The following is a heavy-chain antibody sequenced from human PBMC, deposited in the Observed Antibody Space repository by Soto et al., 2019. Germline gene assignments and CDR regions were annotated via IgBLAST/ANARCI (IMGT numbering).Heavy chain of an antibody. CDR1: GFIFSTKA. V-gene: IGHV3-30*03. CDR2: ISYDGSTK. CDR3: ARDTTLQGDYYFDY. D-gene: IGHD1-1*01. J-gene: IGHJ4*02. Sequence: QVPLVESGGGVVQPGTSLRLSCAASGFIFSTKAMHWVRQAPGKGLEWVAIISYDGSTKYYADSVKGRFTISRDNSKDTLYLQMNTLRDEDTAVYYCARDTTLQGDYYFDYWGQGTLVTVSS.